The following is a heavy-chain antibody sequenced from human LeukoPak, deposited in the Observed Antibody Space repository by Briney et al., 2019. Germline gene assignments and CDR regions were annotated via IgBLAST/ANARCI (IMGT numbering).Heavy chain of an antibody. CDR1: GFTFSSHS. Sequence: GGSLRLSCAASGFTFSSHSMNWVRQAPGKGLEWVSYIISSSSTIYYADSVKGRFTISRDNAKNSLYLQMNSLRAEDTAVYYCARARIAAAGTVRGVFDYWGQGTLVTVSS. V-gene: IGHV3-48*04. J-gene: IGHJ4*02. D-gene: IGHD6-13*01. CDR2: IISSSSTI. CDR3: ARARIAAAGTVRGVFDY.